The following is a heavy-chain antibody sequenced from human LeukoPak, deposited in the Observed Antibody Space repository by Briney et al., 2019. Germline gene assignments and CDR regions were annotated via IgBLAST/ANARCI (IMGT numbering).Heavy chain of an antibody. CDR1: GYTFTGYY. CDR3: ARGSRVAAAGTKRWFDP. J-gene: IGHJ5*02. CDR2: INPNSGGT. Sequence: GASVKVSCKASGYTFTGYYMHWVRQAPGQGLEWMGWINPNSGGTNYAQKFQGRVTMTRDTSISTAYMELSRLRSGDTAVYYCARGSRVAAAGTKRWFDPWGQGTLVTVSS. D-gene: IGHD6-13*01. V-gene: IGHV1-2*02.